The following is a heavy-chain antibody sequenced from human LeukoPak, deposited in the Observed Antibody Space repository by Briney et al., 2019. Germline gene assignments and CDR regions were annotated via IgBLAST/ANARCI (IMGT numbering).Heavy chain of an antibody. CDR1: GFTFTDYY. V-gene: IGHV3-11*01. D-gene: IGHD3-9*01. J-gene: IGHJ5*02. Sequence: TGGSLRLSCAASGFTFTDYYMSWIRQAPGKGLEWVSYVGDSGSPIYYGDSVKGRFTISRDNAKNSLYLQMNSLRPEDTAFYYCAKEILRYSSGGRWFDPWGQGTLVTVSS. CDR3: AKEILRYSSGGRWFDP. CDR2: VGDSGSPI.